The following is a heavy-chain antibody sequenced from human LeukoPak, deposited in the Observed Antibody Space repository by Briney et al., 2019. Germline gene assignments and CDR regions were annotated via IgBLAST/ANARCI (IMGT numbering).Heavy chain of an antibody. J-gene: IGHJ4*02. CDR1: GFTFSNYA. CDR2: ISGSGTST. CDR3: ATVDPDPFDY. D-gene: IGHD5-12*01. V-gene: IGHV3-23*01. Sequence: GGSLRLSCAASGFTFSNYAMSWVRQAPGKGLEWVSGISGSGTSTYYADSVKGRFTISRDNSNNTLYRQMISPRAEDTAVYHRATVDPDPFDYWGQGTLVTVSS.